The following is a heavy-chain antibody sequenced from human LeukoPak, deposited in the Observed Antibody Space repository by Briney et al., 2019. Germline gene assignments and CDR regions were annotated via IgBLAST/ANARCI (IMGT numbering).Heavy chain of an antibody. Sequence: PSETLSLTCAVYGGSFSGYYWSWIRQPPGKGLEWIGEINHSGSTNYNPSLKSRVTISVDTSKNQFSLKLSSVTAADTAVYYCARVYVLRYFEGQGAYFDYWGQGTLVTVSS. D-gene: IGHD3-9*01. V-gene: IGHV4-34*01. J-gene: IGHJ4*02. CDR2: INHSGST. CDR3: ARVYVLRYFEGQGAYFDY. CDR1: GGSFSGYY.